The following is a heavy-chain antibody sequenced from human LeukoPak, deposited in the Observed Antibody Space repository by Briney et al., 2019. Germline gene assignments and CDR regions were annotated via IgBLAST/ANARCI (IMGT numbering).Heavy chain of an antibody. CDR3: AKDSYYDSSSDY. CDR1: GFTFSSYA. D-gene: IGHD3-22*01. Sequence: GRSLRLSCAASGFTFSSYAMHWVRQAPGKGLEWVAVISYDGSNKYYADSVKGRFTISRDNSKNTLYLQMNSLRAEDTAVYYCAKDSYYDSSSDYWGQGTLVTVSS. CDR2: ISYDGSNK. V-gene: IGHV3-30-3*01. J-gene: IGHJ4*02.